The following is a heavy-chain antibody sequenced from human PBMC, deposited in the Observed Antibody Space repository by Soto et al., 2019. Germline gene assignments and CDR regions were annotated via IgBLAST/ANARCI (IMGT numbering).Heavy chain of an antibody. V-gene: IGHV3-23*01. CDR3: AKNQGVELVPLAHVDWFDP. CDR1: GFIFENFG. J-gene: IGHJ5*02. Sequence: PXGALRLSCASSGFIFENFGMSCVRHAPGKWLEWISSISGSGFKKYYADSVKGRFTISRDNSKSTVYLELNNLSAEDTAVYHCAKNQGVELVPLAHVDWFDPWGQVSVCTVSS. CDR2: ISGSGFKK. D-gene: IGHD1-26*01.